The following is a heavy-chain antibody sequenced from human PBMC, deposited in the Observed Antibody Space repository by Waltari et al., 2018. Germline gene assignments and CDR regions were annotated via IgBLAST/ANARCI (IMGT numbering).Heavy chain of an antibody. CDR1: GYSFTSYW. CDR3: ARCHYGDYAFDI. D-gene: IGHD4-17*01. V-gene: IGHV5-51*01. J-gene: IGHJ3*02. CDR2: SYPGEADT. Sequence: EVQLVQSGAGVKKPGASLKLSCKGSGYSFTSYWIGWVRQMPGKGLEWMGISYPGEADTRYSPSFQGKVTISADKTSSTADLQWGSLKASDTAMYYCARCHYGDYAFDIWGQGTMVTVSS.